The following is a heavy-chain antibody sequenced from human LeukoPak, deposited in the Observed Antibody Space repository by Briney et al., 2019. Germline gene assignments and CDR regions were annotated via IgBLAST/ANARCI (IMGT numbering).Heavy chain of an antibody. V-gene: IGHV4-39*01. J-gene: IGHJ4*02. CDR2: IYYSGST. CDR1: GGSISSSTYY. Sequence: SETLSLTCTVSGGSISSSTYYWGWIRQPPGKGLEWIGCIYYSGSTYYNPSLKSRLTISVDTSKNQFSLKLSSVTAADTAVYYCARAFSSGWYYLDYWGQGTLVTVSA. D-gene: IGHD6-19*01. CDR3: ARAFSSGWYYLDY.